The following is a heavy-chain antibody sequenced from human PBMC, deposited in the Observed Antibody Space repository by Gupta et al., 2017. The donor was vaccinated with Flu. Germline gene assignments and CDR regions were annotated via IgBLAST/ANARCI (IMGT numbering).Heavy chain of an antibody. CDR2: IDWDDDK. Sequence: QVTLQESGPPLVKPTQTLTLTCTFSGFSLSTREIRVSCIRQPPGKALQWLARIDWDDDKFYRTSLKTRLTISKDTSKNQVVLTMTNMDPVDTATYYCARMGPNWNIYFDYWGQGTLVTVSS. D-gene: IGHD1-20*01. J-gene: IGHJ4*02. CDR1: GFSLSTREIR. V-gene: IGHV2-70*04. CDR3: ARMGPNWNIYFDY.